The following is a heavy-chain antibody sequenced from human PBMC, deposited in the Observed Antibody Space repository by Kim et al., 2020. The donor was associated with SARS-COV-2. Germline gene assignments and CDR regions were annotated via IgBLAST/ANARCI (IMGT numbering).Heavy chain of an antibody. CDR2: VNPSGGST. CDR1: GYIFSTYY. CDR3: ARGWATAVTERGGWFDP. D-gene: IGHD6-13*01. V-gene: IGHV1-46*01. Sequence: ASVKVSCKASGYIFSTYYMHWVRQAPGQGLEWMGLVNPSGGSTKYAQKFQDRLTMTRDTSTSTFYMELSRLRSEDTAVYYCARGWATAVTERGGWFDPWG. J-gene: IGHJ5*02.